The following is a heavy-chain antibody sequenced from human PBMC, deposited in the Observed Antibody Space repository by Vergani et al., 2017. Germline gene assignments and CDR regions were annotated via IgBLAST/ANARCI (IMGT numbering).Heavy chain of an antibody. V-gene: IGHV4-34*01. Sequence: QVQLQQWGAGLLKPSETLSLTCAVSGGSFSGYYWSWIRQPPGKGLEWIGEINNSGSTNYNPSLNRRVTISVDTSKIQFSLKLSSVTAADTAVYYCARGGKVPAAKAYYYYMDVWGKGTTVTVSS. J-gene: IGHJ6*03. CDR3: ARGGKVPAAKAYYYYMDV. CDR2: INNSGST. CDR1: GGSFSGYY. D-gene: IGHD2-2*01.